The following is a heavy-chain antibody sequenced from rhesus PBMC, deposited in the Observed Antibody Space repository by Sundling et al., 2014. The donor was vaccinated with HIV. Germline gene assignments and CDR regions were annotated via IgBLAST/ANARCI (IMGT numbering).Heavy chain of an antibody. Sequence: QVQLVQSGAEVKKPGSSVKVSCKASGYTFTDYSMQWVRQAPGQGLEWMGRINPKTGGTDYAQKFQGRVTMTRDTSTSTAYMELSSLRSEDTAVYYCATWELLTGFDYWGQGSPGHRLL. D-gene: IGHD1-44*02. CDR3: ATWELLTGFDY. CDR2: INPKTGGT. V-gene: IGHV1-138*01. J-gene: IGHJ4*01. CDR1: GYTFTDYS.